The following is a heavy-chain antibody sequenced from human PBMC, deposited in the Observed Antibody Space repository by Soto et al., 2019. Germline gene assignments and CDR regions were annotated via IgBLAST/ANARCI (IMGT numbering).Heavy chain of an antibody. D-gene: IGHD3-10*01. CDR1: GYTFTHYF. J-gene: IGHJ4*02. V-gene: IGHV1-2*02. Sequence: QVRLVQSGPEVRRPGASVTVSCKASGYTFTHYFIHWVRRAPGQGLEWMGYINPKSGDTHYSQTFRSRVSMTVDTSTDTASVGLSSLKSDDTAVYFCARVPGHKNSRGDFWGQGTPINVSS. CDR2: INPKSGDT. CDR3: ARVPGHKNSRGDF.